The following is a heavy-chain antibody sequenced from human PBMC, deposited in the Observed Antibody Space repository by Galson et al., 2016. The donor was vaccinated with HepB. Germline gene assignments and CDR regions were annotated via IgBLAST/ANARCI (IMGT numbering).Heavy chain of an antibody. V-gene: IGHV3-9*01. D-gene: IGHD3-3*01. J-gene: IGHJ4*02. CDR2: IGWQSGTI. Sequence: SLRLSCAASGFPFDDYAMHWVRQVPGKGLEWVSGIGWQSGTIGYADSVKGRFTISRDNAKKSLHLQMNSVRPEDTALYYCAKGRRNKLFGVVVSGWGSYFDSWGQGILVTVSS. CDR1: GFPFDDYA. CDR3: AKGRRNKLFGVVVSGWGSYFDS.